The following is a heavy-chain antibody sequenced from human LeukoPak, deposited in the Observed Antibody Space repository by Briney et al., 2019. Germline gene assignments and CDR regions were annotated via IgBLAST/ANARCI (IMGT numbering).Heavy chain of an antibody. D-gene: IGHD6-13*01. V-gene: IGHV3-9*01. Sequence: PGRSLRLSCAASGFTFDDYAMHWVRQAPGKGLEWVSGISWNSGSIGYADSVKGRFTISRDNAKNSLYLQMNSLRAEDTAVYYCARDAIAAFDYWGQGTLVTVSS. CDR1: GFTFDDYA. J-gene: IGHJ4*02. CDR3: ARDAIAAFDY. CDR2: ISWNSGSI.